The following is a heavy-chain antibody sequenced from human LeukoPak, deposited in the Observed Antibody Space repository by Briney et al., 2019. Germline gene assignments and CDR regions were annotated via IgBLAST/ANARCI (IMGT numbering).Heavy chain of an antibody. CDR1: GFTFSSYG. V-gene: IGHV3-30*02. CDR3: AKDISGSPYYFDY. CDR2: IRYDGSNK. J-gene: IGHJ4*02. D-gene: IGHD1-26*01. Sequence: GGSLRLSCAASGFTFSSYGMHWVRQAPGKGLGWEAFIRYDGSNKYYADSVKGRFTIARDNSKNTLYLQMNSLRAEDTAVYYCAKDISGSPYYFDYWGQGTLVTVSS.